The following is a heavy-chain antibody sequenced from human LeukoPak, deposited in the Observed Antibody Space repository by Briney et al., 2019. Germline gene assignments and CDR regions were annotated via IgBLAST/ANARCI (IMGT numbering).Heavy chain of an antibody. CDR3: ARHSDGGNCHDPFDI. V-gene: IGHV4-39*01. Sequence: SETLSLTCTVSGGSISSSRYYWAWIRQPPGKGLDWIGSISYSGSTYYNSSLKSRLTISVDTSKNQFSLRLSSVTAADTAVYYCARHSDGGNCHDPFDIWGRGTMATVSS. CDR2: ISYSGST. J-gene: IGHJ3*02. D-gene: IGHD2-15*01. CDR1: GGSISSSRYY.